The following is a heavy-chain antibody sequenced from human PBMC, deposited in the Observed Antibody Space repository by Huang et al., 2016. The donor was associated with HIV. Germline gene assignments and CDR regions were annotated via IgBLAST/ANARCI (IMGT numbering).Heavy chain of an antibody. Sequence: QVQLQESGQGLVKPSETLSLTCPVSGGAISSHYWNWFRKPPGKGLEWIGNAYHTGSTNYVPTLKSRVTISLDTSKNQCSLKVTSVTAADTAIYYWARDDQVDHGLGFDYWGQGTLVTVSS. CDR3: ARDDQVDHGLGFDY. CDR2: AYHTGST. D-gene: IGHD3-10*01. CDR1: GGAISSHY. V-gene: IGHV4-59*11. J-gene: IGHJ4*02.